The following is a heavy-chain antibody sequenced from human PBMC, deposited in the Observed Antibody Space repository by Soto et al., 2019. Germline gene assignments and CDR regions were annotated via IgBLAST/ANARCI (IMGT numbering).Heavy chain of an antibody. Sequence: GGSLRLSCAASGFTFSSYGMHWVRRAPGKGLEWVAVIWYDGSNKYYADSVKGRFTISRDNSKNTLYLQMNSLRAEDTAVYYCARDGNSSGWYGEDYYYGMDVWGQGTTVTVSS. D-gene: IGHD6-19*01. CDR3: ARDGNSSGWYGEDYYYGMDV. J-gene: IGHJ6*02. CDR1: GFTFSSYG. V-gene: IGHV3-33*01. CDR2: IWYDGSNK.